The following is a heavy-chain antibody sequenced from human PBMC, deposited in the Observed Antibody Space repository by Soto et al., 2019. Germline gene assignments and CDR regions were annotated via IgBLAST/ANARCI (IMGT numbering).Heavy chain of an antibody. J-gene: IGHJ4*02. CDR1: GYTFTDYY. Sequence: ASVKVSCKASGYTFTDYYMHWVRQAPGQGLEWMGRINPKTGGTNYVQKFQGRVTMTRDTSITTAYMELSRLRSDDTAVYYCARDVVGSDYFDSWGQGTLVTVSS. V-gene: IGHV1-2*02. CDR2: INPKTGGT. D-gene: IGHD1-26*01. CDR3: ARDVVGSDYFDS.